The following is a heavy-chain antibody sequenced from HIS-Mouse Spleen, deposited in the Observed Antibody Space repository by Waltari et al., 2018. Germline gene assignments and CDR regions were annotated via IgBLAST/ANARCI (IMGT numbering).Heavy chain of an antibody. V-gene: IGHV4-34*01. CDR1: GGSFSGYY. CDR3: ARGGIAAAGTGFYFQH. Sequence: QVQLQQWGAGLLKPSETLSLTCAVYGGSFSGYYWSWLRQPQGKGLEWIGEINHSGSTNYNPSLKSRVTISVDTSKNQFSLKLSSVTAADTAVYYCARGGIAAAGTGFYFQHWGQGTLVTVSS. J-gene: IGHJ1*01. D-gene: IGHD6-13*01. CDR2: INHSGST.